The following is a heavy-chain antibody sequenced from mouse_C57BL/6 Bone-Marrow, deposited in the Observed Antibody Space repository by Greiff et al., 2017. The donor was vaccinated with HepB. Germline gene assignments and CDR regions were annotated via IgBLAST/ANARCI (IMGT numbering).Heavy chain of an antibody. CDR2: IYPGNSDT. D-gene: IGHD1-1*01. V-gene: IGHV1-5*01. CDR1: GYTFTSYW. Sequence: EVQLQQSGTVLARPGASVELSCKTSGYTFTSYWMHWVKQRPGQGLEWIGAIYPGNSDTSYNQKFKGKAKLTAVTSASTAYMELSSLTNEDSAVYYCTREEYDGSSSYWYFDVWGKGTTVTVSS. J-gene: IGHJ1*03. CDR3: TREEYDGSSSYWYFDV.